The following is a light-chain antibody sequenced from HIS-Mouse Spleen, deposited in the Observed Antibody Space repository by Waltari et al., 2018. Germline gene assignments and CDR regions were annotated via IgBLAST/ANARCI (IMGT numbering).Light chain of an antibody. V-gene: IGKV1-33*01. J-gene: IGKJ5*01. CDR1: QDIRNY. CDR3: QQYDNLPT. CDR2: DAS. Sequence: DIQMTQSPSSLSASVGDRVTINCQASQDIRNYLNWYQQKPGKAPKLLIYDASNLETGVPSRFSGSGSGTDFTFTISSLQPEDIATYYCQQYDNLPTFGQGTRLEIK.